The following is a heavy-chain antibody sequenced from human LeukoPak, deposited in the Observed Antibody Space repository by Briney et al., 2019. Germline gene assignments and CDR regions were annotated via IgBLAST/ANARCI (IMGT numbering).Heavy chain of an antibody. CDR1: GFTFSSYG. CDR3: ARAGPDYRAALYIDY. Sequence: GGSLRLSCAASGFTFSSYGMSWVRQAPGKGLEWVSAISGSGGSTYYADSVKGRFTISRDNSKNTLYLQMNSLRSEDTAVYYCARAGPDYRAALYIDYWGQGTLVTVSS. D-gene: IGHD4-11*01. J-gene: IGHJ4*02. V-gene: IGHV3-23*01. CDR2: ISGSGGST.